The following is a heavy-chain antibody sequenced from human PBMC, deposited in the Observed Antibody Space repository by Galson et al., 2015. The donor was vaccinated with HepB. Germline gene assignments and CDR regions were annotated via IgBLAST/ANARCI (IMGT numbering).Heavy chain of an antibody. J-gene: IGHJ4*02. CDR3: ARELAFGCGSYSH. CDR1: GVTFGDYW. Sequence: ALRLSCAASGVTFGDYWLHWGRQAPGKGLVWVSYVNFDGTSTRDADSVKGRFTVSRDNAENTVYLQMNSLRAEDTGIYYCARELAFGCGSYSHWGQGALVTVSS. D-gene: IGHD6-19*01. V-gene: IGHV3-74*01. CDR2: VNFDGTST.